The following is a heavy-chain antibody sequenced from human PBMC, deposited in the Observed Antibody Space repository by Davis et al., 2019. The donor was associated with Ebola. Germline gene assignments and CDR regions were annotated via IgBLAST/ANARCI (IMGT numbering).Heavy chain of an antibody. CDR3: TSQGHRVTYLIHDY. V-gene: IGHV5-51*01. J-gene: IGHJ4*02. CDR2: FHPGTSDV. CDR1: GYSFDTHW. D-gene: IGHD4-11*01. Sequence: GESLKISCKASGYSFDTHWIGWVRQLPGKGLEWMTHFHPGTSDVRYSPSFQGQVTISVDKSIRTAYLHWSSRKASDTAMYYCTSQGHRVTYLIHDYWGQGTHVIVSS.